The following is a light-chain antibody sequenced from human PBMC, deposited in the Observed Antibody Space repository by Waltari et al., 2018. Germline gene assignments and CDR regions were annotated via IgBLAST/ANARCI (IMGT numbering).Light chain of an antibody. CDR1: QSVSIY. Sequence: EIVLTQSPATLSLSPGERAPLSCRASQSVSIYLAWYQQKPGQAPRVLIYDASYRATGIPARFSGSGSGTDFTLTISSLEPEDFAVYYCQQRSNWSGTFGQGTKVEIK. J-gene: IGKJ1*01. CDR2: DAS. V-gene: IGKV3-11*01. CDR3: QQRSNWSGT.